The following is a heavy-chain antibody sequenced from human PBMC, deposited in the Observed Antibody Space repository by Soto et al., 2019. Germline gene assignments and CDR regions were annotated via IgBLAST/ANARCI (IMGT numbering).Heavy chain of an antibody. Sequence: WESLKISCESSGYMFPIYHISWVRQMPGKGLDWVGKIDPSDSRTMYRPSSRARITISVDKSINTAYLEWGRLKASENAMYYCARHDSNLEFDFCGQGTQVTDSS. CDR2: IDPSDSRT. CDR1: GYMFPIYH. D-gene: IGHD2-21*02. J-gene: IGHJ4*02. CDR3: ARHDSNLEFDF. V-gene: IGHV5-10-1*01.